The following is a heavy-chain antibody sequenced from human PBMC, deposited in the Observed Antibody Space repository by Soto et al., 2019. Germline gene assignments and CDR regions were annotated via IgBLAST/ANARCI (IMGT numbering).Heavy chain of an antibody. Sequence: SETLSLTCSVSGGSISTDDRYWSWIRQPPGKGLEWIGYIYHTGTTYYNPSLKSRVAISVDTSQNQFSLKLTSVTAADTAVYYCARFYGGNSDAFDIWGQGTMVTVSS. V-gene: IGHV4-30-4*01. CDR3: ARFYGGNSDAFDI. CDR2: IYHTGTT. CDR1: GGSISTDDRY. J-gene: IGHJ3*02. D-gene: IGHD4-17*01.